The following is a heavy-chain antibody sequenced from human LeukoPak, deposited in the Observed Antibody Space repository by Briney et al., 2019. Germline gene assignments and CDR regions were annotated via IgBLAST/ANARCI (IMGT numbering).Heavy chain of an antibody. V-gene: IGHV4-38-2*02. CDR1: GYSISSGYY. Sequence: SETLSLTCTVSGYSISSGYYWGWIRQPPGKGLEWIGSINHGGSTNYNPSLKSRVTISVDTSKNQFSLKLSSVTAADTAVYYCARGRSRYGWYSSSSSPSPWFDPWGQGTLVTVSS. D-gene: IGHD6-6*01. J-gene: IGHJ5*02. CDR2: INHGGST. CDR3: ARGRSRYGWYSSSSSPSPWFDP.